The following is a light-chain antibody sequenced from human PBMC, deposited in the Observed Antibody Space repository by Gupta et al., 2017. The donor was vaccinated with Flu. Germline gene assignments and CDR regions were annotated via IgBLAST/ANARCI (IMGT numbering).Light chain of an antibody. V-gene: IGLV1-40*03. CDR1: SSNTGAGYA. CDR3: QSCEMTPDGGLFV. CDR2: GKT. Sequence: TQPPSVSRAPGQSVTMFCTGTSSNTGAGYAVQWYQQFPNRAPKLLIFGKTNRASGVPARCSGSKSGASGSMTISWLWAEDEADYYCQSCEMTPDGGLFVFGGGT. J-gene: IGLJ3*02.